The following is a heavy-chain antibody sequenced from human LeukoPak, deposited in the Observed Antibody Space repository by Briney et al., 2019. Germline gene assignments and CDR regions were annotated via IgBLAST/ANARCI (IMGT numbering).Heavy chain of an antibody. Sequence: GGSLRLSCAASGFTFSSYWMSWVRQAPGKGLGWVANIKQDGSEKYYVDSVKGRFTISRDNAKNSLYLQMNSLRAEDTAVYYCARSLDTAMAYALAFDIWGQGTMVTVSS. J-gene: IGHJ3*02. CDR3: ARSLDTAMAYALAFDI. CDR1: GFTFSSYW. CDR2: IKQDGSEK. D-gene: IGHD5-18*01. V-gene: IGHV3-7*01.